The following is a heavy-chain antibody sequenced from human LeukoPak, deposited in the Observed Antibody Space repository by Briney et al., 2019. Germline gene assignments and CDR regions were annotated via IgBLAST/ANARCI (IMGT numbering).Heavy chain of an antibody. CDR2: IYYSGST. CDR1: GGSISSYY. Sequence: PSETLSLTCTVSGGSISSYYWSWIRQPPGKGLEWIGYIYYSGSTNYNPSLKSRVTISVDTSKNQFSLKLSSVTAADTAVYYCAREYYYDRGIDYWGQGTLVTVSS. CDR3: AREYYYDRGIDY. D-gene: IGHD3-22*01. V-gene: IGHV4-59*12. J-gene: IGHJ4*02.